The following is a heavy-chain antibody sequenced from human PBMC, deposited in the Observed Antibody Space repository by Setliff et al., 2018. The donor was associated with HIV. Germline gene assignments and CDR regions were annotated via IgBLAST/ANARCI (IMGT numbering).Heavy chain of an antibody. V-gene: IGHV1-46*01. CDR3: ARDRSSGWSFYYGMDV. CDR2: INLSSGAT. D-gene: IGHD6-19*01. J-gene: IGHJ6*02. Sequence: ASVKVSCKAPGDTFTTYFMHWVRQAPGQGLEWMGIINLSSGATTYAQRFQGRVTMTSDTSTSTVYMELSSLTSEDTAVYYCARDRSSGWSFYYGMDVWGQGTTVTVS. CDR1: GDTFTTYF.